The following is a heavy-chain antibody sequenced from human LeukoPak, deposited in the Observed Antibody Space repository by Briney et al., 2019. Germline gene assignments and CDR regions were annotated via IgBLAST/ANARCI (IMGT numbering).Heavy chain of an antibody. CDR2: IWYDGSNI. V-gene: IGHV3-33*01. J-gene: IGHJ4*02. D-gene: IGHD2-15*01. CDR3: AREKIFGYFDY. Sequence: PGGSLRLSCAASGFTFSSYGMHWVRQAPGKGLEWVAVIWYDGSNIYYADSVKGRFTISRDNSKNTLYLQMNSLRAEDTAVYYCAREKIFGYFDYWGQGTLVTVSS. CDR1: GFTFSSYG.